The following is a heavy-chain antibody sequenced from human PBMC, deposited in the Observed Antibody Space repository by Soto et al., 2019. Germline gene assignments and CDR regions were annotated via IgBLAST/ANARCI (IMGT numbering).Heavy chain of an antibody. CDR2: MNPNSGNT. J-gene: IGHJ3*02. D-gene: IGHD2-15*01. CDR3: AILSSGGSGAAFDI. V-gene: IGHV1-8*01. Sequence: QVQLVQSGAEVKKPGASVKVPCKASGYTFTSYDINWVRQATGQGLEWMGWMNPNSGNTGYAQKFQGRVTMTRNTSISTANMELSSLRSEDTAVYYCAILSSGGSGAAFDIWGQGTMVTVSS. CDR1: GYTFTSYD.